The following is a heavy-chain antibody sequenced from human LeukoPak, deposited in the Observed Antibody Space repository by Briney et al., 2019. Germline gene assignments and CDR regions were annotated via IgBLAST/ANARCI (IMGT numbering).Heavy chain of an antibody. V-gene: IGHV3-48*04. J-gene: IGHJ4*02. CDR2: ISSSGSTM. CDR1: GFTFSSYG. D-gene: IGHD5-12*01. CDR3: ARDPGSGYEEHLDY. Sequence: PGGSLRLSCAASGFTFSSYGMSWVRQAPGKGLEWVSYISSSGSTMYYTDSVKGRFTISRDNAKDSLYLQMNSLRAEDTAVYYCARDPGSGYEEHLDYWGQGTLVTVSS.